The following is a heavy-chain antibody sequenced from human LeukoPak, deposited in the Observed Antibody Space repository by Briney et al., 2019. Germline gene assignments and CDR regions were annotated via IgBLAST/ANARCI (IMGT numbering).Heavy chain of an antibody. J-gene: IGHJ4*02. V-gene: IGHV3-23*01. CDR1: GFTFSSYA. Sequence: GGSLRLSCTTSGFTFSSYAMTWVRQAPGKGLEWVSRITGSGGDTYHADSVKGRFTISRDNSKNTLYLLMNSLRAEDTAVHYCGKGSGIYGDYFVDYWGQGTLVIVSS. D-gene: IGHD4-17*01. CDR2: ITGSGGDT. CDR3: GKGSGIYGDYFVDY.